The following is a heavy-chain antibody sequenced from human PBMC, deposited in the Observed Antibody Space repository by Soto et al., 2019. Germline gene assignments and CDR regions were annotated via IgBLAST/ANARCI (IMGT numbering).Heavy chain of an antibody. D-gene: IGHD3-10*01. CDR2: IGYDGSNQ. CDR1: GFIFSSYG. CDR3: ARGITMVRGLGYYYGMDV. Sequence: QVQLVESGGGVVQPGRSLRLSCAASGFIFSSYGMHWVRQAPGKGLEWVAVIGYDGSNQYYADSVKGRFTISRDNSKNTVYLQINSLRAEDTAVYYCARGITMVRGLGYYYGMDVWGQGTTVTVSS. V-gene: IGHV3-33*01. J-gene: IGHJ6*02.